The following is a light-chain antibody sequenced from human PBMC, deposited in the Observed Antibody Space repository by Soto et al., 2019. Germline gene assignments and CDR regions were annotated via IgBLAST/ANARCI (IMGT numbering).Light chain of an antibody. CDR1: RSVTSNF. CDR2: GAS. Sequence: ELTQSPGTLSLSPGERATLSCRASRSVTSNFVAWYQQKPGQAPSLLVYGASTRAIDIPERFSGSGSVTDFSLTINRLEPEDFAVYFCQQYGSSPRWTFGQGNKVEIQ. J-gene: IGKJ2*02. V-gene: IGKV3-20*01. CDR3: QQYGSSPRWT.